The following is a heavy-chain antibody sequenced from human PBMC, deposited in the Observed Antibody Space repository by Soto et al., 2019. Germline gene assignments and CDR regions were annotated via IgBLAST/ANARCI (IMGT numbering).Heavy chain of an antibody. V-gene: IGHV3-23*01. D-gene: IGHD2-2*01. Sequence: GGSLRLSCAASGFTFSSYAMSWVRQAPGKGLEWVSAISGSGGSTYYADSVKGRFTISRDNSKNTLYLQMNSLRAEDTAVYYCAKAKGLVVVPAASSIYYYYMDVWGKGTTVTVSS. J-gene: IGHJ6*03. CDR1: GFTFSSYA. CDR3: AKAKGLVVVPAASSIYYYYMDV. CDR2: ISGSGGST.